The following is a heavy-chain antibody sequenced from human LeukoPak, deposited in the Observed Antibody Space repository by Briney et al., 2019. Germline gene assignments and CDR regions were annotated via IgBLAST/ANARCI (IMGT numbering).Heavy chain of an antibody. CDR1: GHTFTSYG. CDR2: ISAYNGNT. J-gene: IGHJ6*03. V-gene: IGHV1-18*01. Sequence: ASVKVSCKASGHTFTSYGISWVRQAPGQGLEWMGWISAYNGNTNYAQKLQGRVTMTTDTSTSTAYMELRSLRSDDTAVYYCARVGSSGHTEGYYYYYYRQVWGKGPTVTVSS. D-gene: IGHD6-19*01. CDR3: ARVGSSGHTEGYYYYYYRQV.